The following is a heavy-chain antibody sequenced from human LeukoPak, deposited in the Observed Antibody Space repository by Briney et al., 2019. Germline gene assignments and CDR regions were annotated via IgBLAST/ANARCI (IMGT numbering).Heavy chain of an antibody. J-gene: IGHJ6*02. D-gene: IGHD3-22*01. V-gene: IGHV4-59*01. Sequence: SETLSLTCAVYGGSFSGYYWSWIRQPPGKGLEWIGYIYYSGSTNYNPSLKSRVTISVDTSKNQFSLKLSSVTAADTAVYYCAREPAPAPYYYDSSGYYHYGMDVWGQGTTVTVSS. CDR1: GGSFSGYY. CDR2: IYYSGST. CDR3: AREPAPAPYYYDSSGYYHYGMDV.